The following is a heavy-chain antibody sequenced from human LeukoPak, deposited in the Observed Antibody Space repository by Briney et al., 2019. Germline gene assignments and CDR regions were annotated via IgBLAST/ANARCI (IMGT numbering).Heavy chain of an antibody. CDR1: GGTFSSYA. D-gene: IGHD4-17*01. CDR2: IIPIFGTA. V-gene: IGHV1-69*05. Sequence: SVKVSCKASGGTFSSYAISWVRQAPGQGLEWMGGIIPIFGTANYAQKFQGRVTITTDESTSTAYMELSSLRSEDTAVYYCARAPGSDYGDYDYWGQGNLVTVSS. J-gene: IGHJ4*02. CDR3: ARAPGSDYGDYDY.